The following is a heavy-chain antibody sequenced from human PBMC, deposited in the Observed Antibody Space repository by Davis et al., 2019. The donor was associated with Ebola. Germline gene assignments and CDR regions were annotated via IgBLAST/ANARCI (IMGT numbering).Heavy chain of an antibody. J-gene: IGHJ4*02. Sequence: SETLSLTCAVYGGSFSGYYWSWIRQPPGKGLEWIGEINHSGRTNYNPSLKSRVPISVDTSKNQFSLKLSSVTAADTAVYYCARGFWGAARLVDYWGQGTLVTVSS. CDR2: INHSGRT. V-gene: IGHV4-34*01. D-gene: IGHD6-6*01. CDR1: GGSFSGYY. CDR3: ARGFWGAARLVDY.